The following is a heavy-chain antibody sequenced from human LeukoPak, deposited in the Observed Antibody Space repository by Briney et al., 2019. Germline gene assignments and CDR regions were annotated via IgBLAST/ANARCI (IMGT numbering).Heavy chain of an antibody. CDR1: GYTFTSYG. J-gene: IGHJ1*01. CDR2: ISAYNGNT. Sequence: ASVNVSCKASGYTFTSYGISWVRQPPGQGLEWMGWISAYNGNTNYAQKLQGRVTMTTDTSTSTAYMELRSLRSDDTAVYYCARGAATAEYFQHWGQGTLVTVSS. CDR3: ARGAATAEYFQH. V-gene: IGHV1-18*01. D-gene: IGHD2-15*01.